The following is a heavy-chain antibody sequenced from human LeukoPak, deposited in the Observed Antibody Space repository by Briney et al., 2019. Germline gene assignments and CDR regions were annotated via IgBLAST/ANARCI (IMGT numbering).Heavy chain of an antibody. J-gene: IGHJ4*02. CDR2: ISDDGSNK. CDR3: ARDLYSAGWFPDF. Sequence: PGRSLRLSCTASGFTLSHYAMHWIRQAPGKGLEWVAVISDDGSNKYYADSVRGRFNISRDNSKNTLYVQMNSLRVEDTAVYYCARDLYSAGWFPDFWGQGTLVTVSS. CDR1: GFTLSHYA. D-gene: IGHD6-19*01. V-gene: IGHV3-30*01.